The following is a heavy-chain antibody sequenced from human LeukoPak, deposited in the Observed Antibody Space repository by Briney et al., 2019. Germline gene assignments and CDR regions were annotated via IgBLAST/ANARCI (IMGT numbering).Heavy chain of an antibody. CDR1: GGSISSSSYY. CDR2: IYYSGST. V-gene: IGHV4-39*07. J-gene: IGHJ5*02. Sequence: SETLSLTCTVSGGSISSSSYYWGWIRQPPGKGLEWIGSIYYSGSTYYNPSLKSRVTISVDTSKNQFSLKLSSVTAADTAVYYCARGRYYYGSGSHIRDIRGRNWFDPWGQGTLVTVSS. D-gene: IGHD3-10*01. CDR3: ARGRYYYGSGSHIRDIRGRNWFDP.